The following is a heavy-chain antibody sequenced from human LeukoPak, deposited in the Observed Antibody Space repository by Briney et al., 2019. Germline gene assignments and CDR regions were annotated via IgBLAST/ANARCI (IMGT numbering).Heavy chain of an antibody. CDR1: GGSISSYY. J-gene: IGHJ4*02. CDR2: IYYSGST. V-gene: IGHV4-59*01. Sequence: SETLSLTCTVSGGSISSYYWSWIRQPPGKGLEWIGYIYYSGSTNYNPSLKSRVTISVDTSKNQFSLKLSSVTAADTAVYYCASTLTDFWSGYLVGLDYWGQGTLVTVSS. CDR3: ASTLTDFWSGYLVGLDY. D-gene: IGHD3-3*01.